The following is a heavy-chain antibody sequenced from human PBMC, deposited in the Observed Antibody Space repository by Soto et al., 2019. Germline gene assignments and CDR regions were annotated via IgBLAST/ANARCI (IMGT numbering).Heavy chain of an antibody. Sequence: ASVKVSCKASGYTVTDYYIHWVRQAPGQGLEWMGWIDPKNGGTIYAQKFQDRVTMTRDTSISTAYMDLSRLTSDDTALYYCARDDHGIYPYWGQGTLVTVSS. D-gene: IGHD1-26*01. CDR3: ARDDHGIYPY. V-gene: IGHV1-2*02. CDR2: IDPKNGGT. J-gene: IGHJ4*02. CDR1: GYTVTDYY.